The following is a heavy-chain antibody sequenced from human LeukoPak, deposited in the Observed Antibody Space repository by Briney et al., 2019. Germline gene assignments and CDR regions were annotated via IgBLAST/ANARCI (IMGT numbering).Heavy chain of an antibody. CDR2: IYYSGST. Sequence: SETLSLTCTVSGGSISSYYWSWIRQPPGKGLEWIGYIYYSGSTNYNPSLKSRVTISVDTSKNQFSLKLSPVTAADTAVYYCARHTMVRGPPHYWGQGTLVTVSS. V-gene: IGHV4-59*08. CDR3: ARHTMVRGPPHY. D-gene: IGHD3-10*01. J-gene: IGHJ4*02. CDR1: GGSISSYY.